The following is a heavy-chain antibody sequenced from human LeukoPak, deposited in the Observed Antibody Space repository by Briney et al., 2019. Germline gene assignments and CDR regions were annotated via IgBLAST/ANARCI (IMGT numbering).Heavy chain of an antibody. V-gene: IGHV1-69*05. D-gene: IGHD3-10*01. CDR1: GYTFTSYG. Sequence: GASVKVSCKASGYTFTSYGISWVRQAPGQGLEWMGGIIPIFGTANYAQKFQGRVTITTDESTSTAYMELSSLRSEDTAVYYCARAAGPYYYGSGSYYNDYWGQGTLVTVSS. CDR2: IIPIFGTA. J-gene: IGHJ4*02. CDR3: ARAAGPYYYGSGSYYNDY.